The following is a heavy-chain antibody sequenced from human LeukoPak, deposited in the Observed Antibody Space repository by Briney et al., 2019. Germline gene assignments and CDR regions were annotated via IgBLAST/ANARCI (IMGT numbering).Heavy chain of an antibody. V-gene: IGHV3-53*01. CDR2: IYSDGPT. CDR3: ARMSHIATAGTLFFDY. CDR1: GFTVSSNY. D-gene: IGHD6-25*01. J-gene: IGHJ4*02. Sequence: GGSLRLSCAVSGFTVSSNYMSWVRQAPGKGLEWVSVIYSDGPTYYADPVKGRFTISRDTSKNTVYLQMNSLRAEDTALYYCARMSHIATAGTLFFDYWGQGTLVTVSS.